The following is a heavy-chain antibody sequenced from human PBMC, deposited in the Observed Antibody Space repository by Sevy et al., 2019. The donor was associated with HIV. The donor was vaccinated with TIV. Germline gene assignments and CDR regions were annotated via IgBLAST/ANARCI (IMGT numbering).Heavy chain of an antibody. CDR2: IIPIFGTA. D-gene: IGHD4-4*01. CDR1: GGTFSSYA. J-gene: IGHJ6*03. V-gene: IGHV1-69*06. CDR3: ARAPGNSDYYYYYMDV. Sequence: ASVKVSCKASGGTFSSYAISWVRQAPGQGLEWMGGIIPIFGTANYAQKFQGRVTITADKSTSTAYMELSSLRSEDTAEYYCARAPGNSDYYYYYMDVWGKGTTVTVSS.